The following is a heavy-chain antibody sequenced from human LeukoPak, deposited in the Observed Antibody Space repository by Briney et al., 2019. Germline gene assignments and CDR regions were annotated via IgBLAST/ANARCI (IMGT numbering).Heavy chain of an antibody. V-gene: IGHV1-18*01. J-gene: IGHJ5*02. CDR3: AGYLLWFGSNWFDP. CDR2: ISAYNGNT. D-gene: IGHD3-10*01. CDR1: GYTFTSYG. Sequence: ASVKVSCKASGYTFTSYGISWVRQAPGQGLEWMGWISAYNGNTNYAQKLQGRVTMTTDTSTSTAYMGLRSLRSDDSAGEYGAGYLLWFGSNWFDPWGQGTLVTVSS.